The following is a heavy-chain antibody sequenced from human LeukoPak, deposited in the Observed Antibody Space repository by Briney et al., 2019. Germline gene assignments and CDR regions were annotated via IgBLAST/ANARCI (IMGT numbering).Heavy chain of an antibody. V-gene: IGHV3-30-3*01. D-gene: IGHD5-18*01. CDR2: ISYDGSNK. Sequence: GRSLRLSCAASGFTFSSYAMHWVRRAPSKGLEWVAVISYDGSNKYYADSVKGRFTISRDNSKNTLYLQMNSLRAEDTAVYYCARTVDTAMVVFDYWGQGTLVTVSS. CDR3: ARTVDTAMVVFDY. J-gene: IGHJ4*02. CDR1: GFTFSSYA.